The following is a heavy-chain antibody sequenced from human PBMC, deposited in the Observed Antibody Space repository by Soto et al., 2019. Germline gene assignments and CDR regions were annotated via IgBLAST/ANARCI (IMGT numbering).Heavy chain of an antibody. CDR1: GFSLSTSGVG. J-gene: IGHJ4*02. D-gene: IGHD2-15*01. CDR2: IYWDDDK. V-gene: IGHV2-5*02. Sequence: QITLKESGPTLVKPTQTLTLTCTFSGFSLSTSGVGVGWIRQPPGKALEWLALIYWDDDKRYSPSLKSRLTITKDTTKNQVVLTMTNMDPVETATYYCAHRRGDGGSCYFDYWGQGTLVTVSS. CDR3: AHRRGDGGSCYFDY.